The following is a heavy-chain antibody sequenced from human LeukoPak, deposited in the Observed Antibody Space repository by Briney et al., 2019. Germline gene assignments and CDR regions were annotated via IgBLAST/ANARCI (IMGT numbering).Heavy chain of an antibody. D-gene: IGHD1-26*01. CDR2: IKQDGSEK. CDR1: GFTFSSYW. CDR3: AAYSGSYRAFDI. J-gene: IGHJ3*02. V-gene: IGHV3-7*01. Sequence: PGGSLRLSCAASGFTFSSYWMSWVRQAPGKGLEWVANIKQDGSEKYYVDSVKGRFTISRDNAKNSLYLRMNSLRAEDTAVYYCAAYSGSYRAFDIWGQGTMVTVSS.